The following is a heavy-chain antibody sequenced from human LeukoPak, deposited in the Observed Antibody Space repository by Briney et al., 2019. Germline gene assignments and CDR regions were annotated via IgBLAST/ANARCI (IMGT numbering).Heavy chain of an antibody. Sequence: PSETLSLTCTVSGYSISSGYYWGWIRQPPGKGLEWIGSIYHRGSTYYNPSLKSRVTTSVDTSKNQFSLKLSSVTAADTAVYYCAREEAITGTTPSWFDPWGQGTLVTVSS. CDR1: GYSISSGYY. J-gene: IGHJ5*02. V-gene: IGHV4-38-2*02. CDR3: AREEAITGTTPSWFDP. CDR2: IYHRGST. D-gene: IGHD1-7*01.